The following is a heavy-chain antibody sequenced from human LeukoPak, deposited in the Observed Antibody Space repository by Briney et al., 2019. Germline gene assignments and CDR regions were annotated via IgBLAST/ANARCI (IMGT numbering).Heavy chain of an antibody. CDR1: GGSISSRSYY. V-gene: IGHV4-39*07. Sequence: SETLSLTCTVSGGSISSRSYYWGWLRQPPGKGLEWIGSVYYSGNTYYNPSLKSRFSLSVDTSKNQFSLKLSSVTAADTAMYYCATGYTNGVNQEVWLDPWGQGILVTVSS. D-gene: IGHD2-8*01. J-gene: IGHJ5*02. CDR2: VYYSGNT. CDR3: ATGYTNGVNQEVWLDP.